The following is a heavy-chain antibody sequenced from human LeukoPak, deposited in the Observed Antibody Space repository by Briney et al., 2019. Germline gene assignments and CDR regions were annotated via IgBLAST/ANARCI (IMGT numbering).Heavy chain of an antibody. CDR3: ARSYNWFDP. V-gene: IGHV4-34*01. J-gene: IGHJ5*02. D-gene: IGHD3-10*01. Sequence: SETLSLTCGVSGGSFSFYYWSWIRQPPGKGLEWIGEISQSGSTNYNPSLKSRVTISVDTSKNQFSLKLSSVTAADTAVYYCARSYNWFDPWGQGTLVTVSS. CDR1: GGSFSFYY. CDR2: ISQSGST.